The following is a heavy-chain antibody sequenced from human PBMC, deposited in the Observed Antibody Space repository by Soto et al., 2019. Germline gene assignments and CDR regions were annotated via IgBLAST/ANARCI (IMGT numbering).Heavy chain of an antibody. D-gene: IGHD4-4*01. Sequence: PGGSLRLSCAASGFTFSSYGMHWVRQAPGKGLEWVAVISYDGSNKYYADSVKGRFTISRDNSKNTLYLQMNSLRAEDTAVYYCAKDGDYSNYVYYYYYMDVWGKGTTVTVSS. J-gene: IGHJ6*03. CDR2: ISYDGSNK. CDR1: GFTFSSYG. CDR3: AKDGDYSNYVYYYYYMDV. V-gene: IGHV3-30*18.